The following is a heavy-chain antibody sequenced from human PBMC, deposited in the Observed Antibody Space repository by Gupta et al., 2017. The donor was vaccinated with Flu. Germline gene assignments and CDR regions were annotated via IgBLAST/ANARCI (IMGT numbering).Heavy chain of an antibody. J-gene: IGHJ6*02. CDR3: AKDWRWNYNNYGMNV. CDR2: ISHDGSIR. V-gene: IGHV3-30*18. Sequence: QEEVVESGGDVVQPGRSLRLSCAAFGFSFGNYGIHWVRQAPGKGLEWVASISHDGSIRNYADSVQGRFTISRDNSESRLYLQMSSLRIEDTGVYYCAKDWRWNYNNYGMNVWGQGTTVTVSS. D-gene: IGHD1-7*01. CDR1: GFSFGNYG.